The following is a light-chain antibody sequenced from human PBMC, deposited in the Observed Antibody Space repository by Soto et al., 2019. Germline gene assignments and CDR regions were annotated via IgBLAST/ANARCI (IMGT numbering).Light chain of an antibody. CDR3: QQLNSYPPWT. CDR2: GAS. CDR1: QGISSD. V-gene: IGKV1-9*01. Sequence: IQLTQSPSSLSASVGDRVTITCRASQGISSDLAWYQQKPGRAPKLLIFGASTLQSGVPSRFSGSGSGTDFTLTISSLQPEVFATYFCQQLNSYPPWTFGQGTKVEIK. J-gene: IGKJ1*01.